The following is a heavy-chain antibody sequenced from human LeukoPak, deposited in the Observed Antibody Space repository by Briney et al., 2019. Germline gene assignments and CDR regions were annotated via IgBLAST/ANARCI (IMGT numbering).Heavy chain of an antibody. Sequence: SVKVSCKASGGTFSSYAISWVRQAPGQGLEWMGGIIPIFGTANYAQKFQGRVTITTDESTSTAYMELSSLRAEDTAVYYCAKDRYDSSGYSLDYWGQGTLVTVSS. J-gene: IGHJ4*02. CDR3: AKDRYDSSGYSLDY. D-gene: IGHD3-22*01. CDR1: GGTFSSYA. V-gene: IGHV1-69*05. CDR2: IIPIFGTA.